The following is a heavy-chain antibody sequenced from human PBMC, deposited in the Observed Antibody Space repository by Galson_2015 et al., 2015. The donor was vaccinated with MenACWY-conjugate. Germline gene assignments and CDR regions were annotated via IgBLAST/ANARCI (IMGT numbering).Heavy chain of an antibody. CDR1: GFSFARFG. J-gene: IGHJ5*02. V-gene: IGHV1-18*04. CDR2: TSSFNDGP. CDR3: AKDWEDASKRDCFDP. Sequence: SVKVSCKASGFSFARFGVSWVRQVPGQGLEWMGWTSSFNDGPNYAQKFQGRVTLTTDSSATTAYMELRILTADDTAVYYCAKDWEDASKRDCFDPWGQGTLVIVSS. D-gene: IGHD1-26*01.